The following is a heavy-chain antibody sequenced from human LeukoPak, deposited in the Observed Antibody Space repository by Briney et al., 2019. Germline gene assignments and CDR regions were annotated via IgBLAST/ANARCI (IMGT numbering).Heavy chain of an antibody. V-gene: IGHV3-30*02. Sequence: GGSLRLSCAASGFTFSSYGMHWVRQAPGKGLEWVAFIRYDGSNKYYADSVKGRFTISRDNSKNTLYLQMNSLRAEDTAVYYCAKGGGDCSSTSCYLSFWDPYYYYMDVWGKGPRSPSP. CDR2: IRYDGSNK. J-gene: IGHJ6*03. CDR3: AKGGGDCSSTSCYLSFWDPYYYYMDV. D-gene: IGHD2-2*01. CDR1: GFTFSSYG.